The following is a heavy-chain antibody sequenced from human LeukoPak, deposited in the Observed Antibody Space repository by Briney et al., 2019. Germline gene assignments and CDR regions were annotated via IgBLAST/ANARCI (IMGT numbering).Heavy chain of an antibody. CDR3: ARPAKRPYSSSSGDLWFDP. CDR2: INPNSGGT. V-gene: IGHV1-2*02. Sequence: EASVKVSCKASGYTFTGYYMHWVRQAPGQGLEWMGWINPNSGGTNYAQKFQGRVTMTRDTSISTAYMELSRLRSDDTAVYYCARPAKRPYSSSSGDLWFDPWGQGTLVTVSS. J-gene: IGHJ5*02. D-gene: IGHD6-13*01. CDR1: GYTFTGYY.